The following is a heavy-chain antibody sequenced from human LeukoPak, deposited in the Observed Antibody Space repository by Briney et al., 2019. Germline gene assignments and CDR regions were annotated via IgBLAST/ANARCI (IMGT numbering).Heavy chain of an antibody. Sequence: ASVKVSCKASGYTFTSYGISWVRQAPGQGLEWMGWISAYNGNTNYAQKLQGRVTMTTDTSTSTTYMELRSLRSDDTAVYYCARTGGGNSNYYYYMDVWGKGTTVTVSS. CDR3: ARTGGGNSNYYYYMDV. V-gene: IGHV1-18*01. D-gene: IGHD4-23*01. CDR1: GYTFTSYG. J-gene: IGHJ6*03. CDR2: ISAYNGNT.